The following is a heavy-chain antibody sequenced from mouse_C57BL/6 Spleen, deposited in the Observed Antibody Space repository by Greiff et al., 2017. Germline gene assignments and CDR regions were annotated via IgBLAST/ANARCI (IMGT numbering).Heavy chain of an antibody. Sequence: VQLQQSGPELVKPGASVKISCKASGYAFSSSWMNWVKQRPGKGLEWIGRIYPGDGDPNYNGKFKGKATLPVDKSSSTADMQLSSLTSEDSAVYFCARRGYGSRYGYFDVGGTGTTVTVSS. CDR3: ARRGYGSRYGYFDV. D-gene: IGHD1-1*01. CDR1: GYAFSSSW. J-gene: IGHJ1*03. CDR2: IYPGDGDP. V-gene: IGHV1-82*01.